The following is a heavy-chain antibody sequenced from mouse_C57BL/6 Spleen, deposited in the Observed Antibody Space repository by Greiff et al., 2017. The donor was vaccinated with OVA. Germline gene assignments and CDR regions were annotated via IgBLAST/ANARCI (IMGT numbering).Heavy chain of an antibody. D-gene: IGHD5-5*01. J-gene: IGHJ2*01. CDR3: ARSTYKGFDY. CDR1: GYSFTGYY. Sequence: EVQLQQSGPELVKPGASVKISCKASGYSFTGYYMNWVKQSPEKSLEWIGEINPSTGGTTYNQKFKAKATLTVDKSSSTAYMQLKSLTSEDSAVYYCARSTYKGFDYWGQGTTLTVSS. V-gene: IGHV1-42*01. CDR2: INPSTGGT.